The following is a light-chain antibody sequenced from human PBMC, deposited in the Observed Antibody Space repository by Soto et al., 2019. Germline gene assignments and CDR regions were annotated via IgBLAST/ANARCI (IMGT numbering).Light chain of an antibody. CDR2: AAS. J-gene: IGKJ5*01. CDR1: QSIRRF. CDR3: QQSYITPVT. V-gene: IGKV1-39*01. Sequence: DIQMPQSPPSLSASVGDRVTITCRASQSIRRFLNWYQQKPGKAPKLLIYAASSLESGVPSRFSGSGSGTGFTLTISSLQPEDFATYHCQQSYITPVTFGQGTRLEIK.